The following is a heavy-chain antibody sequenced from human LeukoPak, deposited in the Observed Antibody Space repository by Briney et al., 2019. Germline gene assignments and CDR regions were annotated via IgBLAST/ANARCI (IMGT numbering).Heavy chain of an antibody. Sequence: SVKVSCKASGGTFSSYAISWVRQAPGQGLEWMGRIIPILGIANYAQKFQGRVTITADKSTSTAYMELSSLRSEDTAVHYCASTTAENWFDPWGQGTLVTVSS. CDR1: GGTFSSYA. J-gene: IGHJ5*02. V-gene: IGHV1-69*04. D-gene: IGHD4-17*01. CDR2: IIPILGIA. CDR3: ASTTAENWFDP.